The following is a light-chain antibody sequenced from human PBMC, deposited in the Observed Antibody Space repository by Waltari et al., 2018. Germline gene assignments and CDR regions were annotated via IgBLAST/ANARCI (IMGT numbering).Light chain of an antibody. CDR2: GAS. V-gene: IGKV3-15*01. J-gene: IGKJ2*01. Sequence: EIVMPQSPATLSVSPGESATLPCRASQSVSSNLAWYKQKPGQAPRHLIYGASTRATGIPARCSGSGSGTEYTLTISSLQSEDFAVYYCQQYNNWPPYTFGQGTKLEIK. CDR3: QQYNNWPPYT. CDR1: QSVSSN.